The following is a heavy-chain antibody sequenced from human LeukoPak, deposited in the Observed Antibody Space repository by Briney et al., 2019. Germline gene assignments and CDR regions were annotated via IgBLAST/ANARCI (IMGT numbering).Heavy chain of an antibody. CDR2: IYYSGST. CDR3: ARVSRDGYNFIDY. J-gene: IGHJ4*02. D-gene: IGHD5-24*01. CDR1: GGSISSYY. V-gene: IGHV4-59*01. Sequence: PSETLSLTCTVSGGSISSYYWSWIRQPPGKGLEWIGYIYYSGSTNYNPSLKSRVTISVDTSKNQFSLKLSSVTAADTAVYYCARVSRDGYNFIDYWGQGTLVTVSS.